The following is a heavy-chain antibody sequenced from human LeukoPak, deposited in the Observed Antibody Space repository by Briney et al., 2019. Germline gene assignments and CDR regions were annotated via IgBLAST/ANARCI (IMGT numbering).Heavy chain of an antibody. J-gene: IGHJ4*02. CDR3: ARDPGYGLGVDYGDY. Sequence: GGSLRLSCAASGFTVSGNYMSWVRQAPGKGLEWLSVIHRGGNTYYADSVKGRFTISIASSKNTVFLQMDSQRAEDTAVYYCARDPGYGLGVDYGDYWGQGTLVTVSS. CDR2: IHRGGNT. D-gene: IGHD3-10*01. CDR1: GFTVSGNY. V-gene: IGHV3-66*01.